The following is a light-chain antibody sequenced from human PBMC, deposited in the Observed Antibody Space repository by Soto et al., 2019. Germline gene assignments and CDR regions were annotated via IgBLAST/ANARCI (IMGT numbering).Light chain of an antibody. J-gene: IGLJ1*01. Sequence: QSVLTQPASVSWSPGQSVTISCAGTSSDVGGYNFVSWYQQHPGKAPQLMIYDVSSRPSGVSNRFSGSKSGNTASLTISGLQAEDEADYYCSSYTSSYTYVFGTGNKLTDL. CDR3: SSYTSSYTYV. CDR2: DVS. V-gene: IGLV2-14*03. CDR1: SSDVGGYNF.